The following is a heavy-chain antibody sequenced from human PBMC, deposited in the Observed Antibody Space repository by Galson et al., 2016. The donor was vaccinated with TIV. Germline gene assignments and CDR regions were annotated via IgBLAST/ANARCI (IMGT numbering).Heavy chain of an antibody. CDR3: ATHSLDYHGSGAYYTRTPWYFDL. Sequence: SLRLSCAASGFTFSNYYMNWVRQAPGKGLEWVASLSSTSRYSYYADSVKGRFTVSRDNAGNSLYLQMNSLRVDDTAVYYCATHSLDYHGSGAYYTRTPWYFDLWGRGTLVSVSS. CDR2: LSSTSRYS. D-gene: IGHD3-3*01. V-gene: IGHV3-21*04. J-gene: IGHJ2*01. CDR1: GFTFSNYY.